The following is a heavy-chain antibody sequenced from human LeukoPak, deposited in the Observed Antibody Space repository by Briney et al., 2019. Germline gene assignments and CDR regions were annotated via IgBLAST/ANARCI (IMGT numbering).Heavy chain of an antibody. J-gene: IGHJ4*02. CDR3: ASSCGTGICY. CDR1: GFTFSNFG. Sequence: PGGSLRLSCAASGFTFSNFGMHWVRQAPGRGLEWVAVISYDGSKNYYADSVKGRFTISRDNAKNTLYLQMNSLRAEDTVVYYCASSCGTGICYWGQGTLVTVSS. CDR2: ISYDGSKN. V-gene: IGHV3-30*03.